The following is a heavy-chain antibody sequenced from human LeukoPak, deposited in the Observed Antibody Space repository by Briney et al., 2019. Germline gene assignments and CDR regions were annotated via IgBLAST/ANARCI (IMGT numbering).Heavy chain of an antibody. CDR3: ARISQNYGDYGGFDP. V-gene: IGHV2-70*11. D-gene: IGHD4-17*01. Sequence: QTLSLTCTVSGGSISSGDYYWSWIRQPPGKGLEWLARIDWDDDKYYSASLKTRLTISKDTSKNQVVLTMTNMDPVDTATYYCARISQNYGDYGGFDPWGQGTLVTVSS. CDR2: IDWDDDK. J-gene: IGHJ5*02. CDR1: GGSISSGDYY.